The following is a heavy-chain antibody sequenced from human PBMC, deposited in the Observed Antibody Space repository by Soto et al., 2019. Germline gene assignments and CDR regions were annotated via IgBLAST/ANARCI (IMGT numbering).Heavy chain of an antibody. Sequence: SETLSLTCAVYGGSFSGYYWSWIRQPPGKGLEWIGNINHSGSTNYNPSLKSRVTISVDTSKNQFSLKLSSVTAADTAVYYCARQVKGRTTHFDYWGQGTLVTVSS. J-gene: IGHJ4*02. V-gene: IGHV4-34*01. CDR1: GGSFSGYY. CDR2: INHSGST. CDR3: ARQVKGRTTHFDY. D-gene: IGHD4-4*01.